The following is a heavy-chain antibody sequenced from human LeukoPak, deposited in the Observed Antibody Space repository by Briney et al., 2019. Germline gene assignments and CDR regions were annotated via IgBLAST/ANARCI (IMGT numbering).Heavy chain of an antibody. CDR3: ARGSYSYGNDY. V-gene: IGHV3-13*04. J-gene: IGHJ4*02. Sequence: PGGSLRLSCAASGFTFSSYDMHWVRQATGKGLERVSAIGTAGDTYYPGSVKGRFTISRENAKNSLYLQMNSLRAGDTAVYYCARGSYSYGNDYWGQGTLVTVSS. CDR1: GFTFSSYD. D-gene: IGHD5-18*01. CDR2: IGTAGDT.